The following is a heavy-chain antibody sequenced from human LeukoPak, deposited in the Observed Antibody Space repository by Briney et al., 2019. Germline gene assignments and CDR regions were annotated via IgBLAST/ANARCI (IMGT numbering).Heavy chain of an antibody. CDR3: ARHHYGDYHNWFDP. CDR1: GGSITSPNW. Sequence: SETLSLTCGVSGGSITSPNWWSWVRQPPGKGLEWIGEIYHSGSTNYNPSLKSRVTISVDTSKDQFSLKLSSVTAADTAVYYCARHHYGDYHNWFDPWGQGTLVTVSS. J-gene: IGHJ5*02. D-gene: IGHD4-17*01. V-gene: IGHV4-4*02. CDR2: IYHSGST.